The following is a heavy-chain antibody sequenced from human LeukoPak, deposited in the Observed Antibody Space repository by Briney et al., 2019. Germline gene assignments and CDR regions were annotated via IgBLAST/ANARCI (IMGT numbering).Heavy chain of an antibody. CDR2: IWYDGSNK. CDR1: GFTFSSYG. J-gene: IGHJ4*02. Sequence: GGSLRLSCAASGFTFSSYGMHWVRQAAGKGLEWVAVIWYDGSNKYYADSVKGRFTISRDNSKNTLYLQMNSLRAEDTAVYYCARGFYYDSSGADYWGQGTLVTVSS. D-gene: IGHD3-22*01. V-gene: IGHV3-33*01. CDR3: ARGFYYDSSGADY.